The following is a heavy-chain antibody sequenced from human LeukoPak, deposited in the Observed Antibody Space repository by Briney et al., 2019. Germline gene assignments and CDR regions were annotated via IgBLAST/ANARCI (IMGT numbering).Heavy chain of an antibody. D-gene: IGHD3-10*01. Sequence: SETLSLTCTVSGGSISSTSYHWAWIRQPPGKGLEWIATVYYTGSAYYNPSLKSRVTISVDTSKSQFSLKLSSVTTADTALYHCARYASGSYYWFDPWGQGTLVTVSS. CDR1: GGSISSTSYH. CDR3: ARYASGSYYWFDP. V-gene: IGHV4-39*01. CDR2: VYYTGSA. J-gene: IGHJ5*02.